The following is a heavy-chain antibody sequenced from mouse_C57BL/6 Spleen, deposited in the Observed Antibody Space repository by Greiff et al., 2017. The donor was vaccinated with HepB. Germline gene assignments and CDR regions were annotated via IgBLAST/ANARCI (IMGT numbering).Heavy chain of an antibody. J-gene: IGHJ2*01. D-gene: IGHD3-2*02. Sequence: EVKLQESGPGMVKPSQSLSLTCTVTGYSITSGYDWHWIRHFPGNKLEWMGYISYSGSTNYNPSLESRISITHDTSKNHFFLKLNSVTTEDTATYYCARARLGHFDYWGQGTTLTVSS. CDR3: ARARLGHFDY. CDR1: GYSITSGYD. CDR2: ISYSGST. V-gene: IGHV3-1*01.